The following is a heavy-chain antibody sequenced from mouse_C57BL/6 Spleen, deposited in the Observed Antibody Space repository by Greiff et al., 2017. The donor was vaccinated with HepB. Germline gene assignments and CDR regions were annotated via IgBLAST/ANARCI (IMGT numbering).Heavy chain of an antibody. CDR3: ARGVDGYSLFDY. Sequence: QVQLQQSGAELVRPGTSVKVSCKASGYAFTNYLIEWVKQRPGQGLEWIGVINPGSGGTDYNEKFKGKATLTADKSSSTAYMQLSSLTSEDSAVYFCARGVDGYSLFDYWGQGTTLTVSS. CDR2: INPGSGGT. V-gene: IGHV1-54*01. CDR1: GYAFTNYL. D-gene: IGHD2-3*01. J-gene: IGHJ2*01.